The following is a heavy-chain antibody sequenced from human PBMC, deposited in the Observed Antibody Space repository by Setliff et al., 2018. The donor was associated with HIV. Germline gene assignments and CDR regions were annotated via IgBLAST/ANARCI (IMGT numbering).Heavy chain of an antibody. CDR3: ARGARYAYYYDSSGYYRHFDY. CDR2: INHSGST. J-gene: IGHJ4*02. Sequence: LSLTCDVSGDSISSSNWWTWVRQPPGKGLEWVGEINHSGSTNYNPSLKSRVTISVDPSKKQFSLKLRSVTAADTAVYYCARGARYAYYYDSSGYYRHFDYWGQGTLVTVSS. CDR1: GDSISSSNW. V-gene: IGHV4-4*02. D-gene: IGHD3-22*01.